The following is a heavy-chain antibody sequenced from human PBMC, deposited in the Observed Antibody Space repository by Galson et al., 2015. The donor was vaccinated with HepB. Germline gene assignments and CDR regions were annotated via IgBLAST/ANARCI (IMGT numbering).Heavy chain of an antibody. CDR1: GFTFSSYA. D-gene: IGHD1-26*01. V-gene: IGHV3-30-3*01. CDR2: ISYDGSNK. J-gene: IGHJ4*02. Sequence: SLRLSCAASGFTFSSYAMHWVRQAPGKGLEWVAVISYDGSNKYYADSVKGRFTISRDNSKNTLYLQMNSLRAEDTAVYYCARDGTVVGAASDGDYYFDYWGQGTLVTVSS. CDR3: ARDGTVVGAASDGDYYFDY.